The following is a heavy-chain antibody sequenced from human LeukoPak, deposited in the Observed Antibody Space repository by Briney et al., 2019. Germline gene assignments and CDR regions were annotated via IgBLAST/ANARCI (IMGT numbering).Heavy chain of an antibody. D-gene: IGHD6-13*01. CDR3: ARGGSWVKIDY. J-gene: IGHJ4*02. CDR2: IYYSGST. Sequence: PSETLSLTCTVSGGSISSYYWSWIRQPPGKGLEWIGYIYYSGSTNYNPSLKSRVTISVDTSKNQFSLKLGSVTAADTAVYYCARGGSWVKIDYWGQGTLVTVSS. CDR1: GGSISSYY. V-gene: IGHV4-59*01.